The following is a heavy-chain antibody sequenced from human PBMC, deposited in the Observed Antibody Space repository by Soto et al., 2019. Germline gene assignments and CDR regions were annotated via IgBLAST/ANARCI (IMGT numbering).Heavy chain of an antibody. Sequence: SDTMCRFFTMSGGAISNYYCNWIRQPAGKGLEGIGRIDTSGSTNYNPSLKSRVTMSVGTSKQEFSLKLSSVTAADTALYYCARGGQDFWSGPFDYWGRGALVTVSS. D-gene: IGHD3-3*01. J-gene: IGHJ4*02. CDR2: IDTSGST. V-gene: IGHV4-4*07. CDR1: GGAISNYY. CDR3: ARGGQDFWSGPFDY.